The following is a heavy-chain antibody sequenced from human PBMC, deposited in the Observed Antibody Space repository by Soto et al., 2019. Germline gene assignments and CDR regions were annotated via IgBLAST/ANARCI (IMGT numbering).Heavy chain of an antibody. CDR2: IGGSGGNR. Sequence: VQLLESGGGLVQPGGSLRLSCAASGFTFNAYAMTWVRQAPGKGLEWVSAIGGSGGNRYYAASVRGRFTISRDNSKDTVDLQMNSLRVEDTAVHYCARVASDYINSVDHWGQGILVSVSS. CDR3: ARVASDYINSVDH. V-gene: IGHV3-23*01. CDR1: GFTFNAYA. D-gene: IGHD4-4*01. J-gene: IGHJ4*02.